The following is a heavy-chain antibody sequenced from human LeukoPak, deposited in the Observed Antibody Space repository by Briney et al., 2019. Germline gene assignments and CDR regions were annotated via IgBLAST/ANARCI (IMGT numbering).Heavy chain of an antibody. CDR2: IYYSGST. CDR1: GGSFSGYY. CDR3: ARAKLRYFDWLLVDAFDI. Sequence: PSETLSLTCAVYGGSFSGYYWSWIRQHPGKGLEWIGYIYYSGSTYYNPSLKSRVTISVDTSKNQFSLKLSSVTAADTAVYYCARAKLRYFDWLLVDAFDIWGQGTMVTVSS. J-gene: IGHJ3*02. V-gene: IGHV4-31*11. D-gene: IGHD3-9*01.